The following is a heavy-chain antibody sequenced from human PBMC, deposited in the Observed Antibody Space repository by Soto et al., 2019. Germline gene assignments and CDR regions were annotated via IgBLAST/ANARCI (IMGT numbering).Heavy chain of an antibody. D-gene: IGHD2-15*01. CDR1: GGTFSSYA. CDR2: IIPIFGTA. V-gene: IGHV1-69*01. J-gene: IGHJ6*02. Sequence: QVQLVQSGAEVKKPGSSVKVSCKASGGTFSSYAISWVRQAPGQGLEWMGGIIPIFGTANYAQKFQGRVTITADESTSTDYMELSSLRSEDTAVYYCARPHCSGGSCYSDYYYYGMDVWGQGTTVTVSS. CDR3: ARPHCSGGSCYSDYYYYGMDV.